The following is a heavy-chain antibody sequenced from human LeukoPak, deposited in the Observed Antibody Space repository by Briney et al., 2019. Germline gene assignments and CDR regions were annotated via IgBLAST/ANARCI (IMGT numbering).Heavy chain of an antibody. J-gene: IGHJ4*02. D-gene: IGHD3-10*01. CDR1: GGSISSDGYY. CDR2: IYYSGST. Sequence: PSETLSLTCTVSGGSISSDGYYWSWIRQHPGKGLGWIGYIYYSGSTYYNPSLKSRVIMSVDTSKSQFSLKLTSVTAADTAVYYCARASMVRGVIFISSWGQGTLVTVSS. V-gene: IGHV4-31*03. CDR3: ARASMVRGVIFISS.